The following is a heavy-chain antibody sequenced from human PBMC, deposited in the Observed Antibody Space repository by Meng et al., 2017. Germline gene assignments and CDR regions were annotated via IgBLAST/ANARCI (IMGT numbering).Heavy chain of an antibody. V-gene: IGHV3-53*02. D-gene: IGHD6-19*01. CDR3: ARDSSSGWYHNY. J-gene: IGHJ4*02. CDR2: IYSGGST. CDR1: GFSVTTSY. Sequence: GQLAETGGGLIRPGGSLRLSCTASGFSVTTSYMSWVRQAPGKGLEWVSVIYSGGSTYYADSVKGQFSISRDNSKNTLYLQMNSLRAEDTAVYFCARDSSSGWYHNYWGQGTLVTVSS.